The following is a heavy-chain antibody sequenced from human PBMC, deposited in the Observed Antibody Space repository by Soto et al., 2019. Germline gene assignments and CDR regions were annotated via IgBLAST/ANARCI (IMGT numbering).Heavy chain of an antibody. D-gene: IGHD6-19*01. CDR2: ISSSSSYI. CDR1: GFTFSSYS. CDR3: AREMGIAVADLAWRGLYYGMDV. J-gene: IGHJ6*02. Sequence: GGSLRLSCAAPGFTFSSYSMNWVRQAPGKGLEWVSSISSSSSYIYYADSVKGRFTISRDNAKNSLYLQMNSLRAEDTAVYYCAREMGIAVADLAWRGLYYGMDVWGQGTTVTVSS. V-gene: IGHV3-21*01.